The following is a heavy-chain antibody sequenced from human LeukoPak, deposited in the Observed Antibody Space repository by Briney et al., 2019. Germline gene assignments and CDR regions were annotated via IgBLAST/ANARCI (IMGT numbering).Heavy chain of an antibody. CDR1: GFTFSGSA. Sequence: GGSLKLSCAASGFTFSGSAMHRVRQASGKGLEWVGRIRSKANSYATAYAASVKGRFTISRDDSKNTAYLQMNSLKTEDTAVYYCTRPTLPMVRGVIAAFDIWGQGTMVTVSS. V-gene: IGHV3-73*01. J-gene: IGHJ3*02. D-gene: IGHD3-10*01. CDR3: TRPTLPMVRGVIAAFDI. CDR2: IRSKANSYAT.